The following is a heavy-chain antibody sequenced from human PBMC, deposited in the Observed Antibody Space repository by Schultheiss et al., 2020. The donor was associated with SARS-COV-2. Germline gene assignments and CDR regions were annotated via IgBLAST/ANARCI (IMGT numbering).Heavy chain of an antibody. V-gene: IGHV3-23*01. D-gene: IGHD5-18*01. CDR3: TRNSTSSGWFDP. J-gene: IGHJ5*02. Sequence: GGSLRLSCAASGVTFRSSAMTWVRQAPGKGLEWVSSISYSGNNTYYADSVKGRFIVSRDESRNTSYLQMNSLKIEDTAVYYCTRNSTSSGWFDPWGQGTLVTVSS. CDR1: GVTFRSSA. CDR2: ISYSGNNT.